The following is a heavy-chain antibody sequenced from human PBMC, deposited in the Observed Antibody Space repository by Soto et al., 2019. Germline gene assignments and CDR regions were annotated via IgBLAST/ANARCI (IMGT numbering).Heavy chain of an antibody. CDR2: IYYRGNT. J-gene: IGHJ4*02. CDR3: ARGEVRGLIATGLDY. CDR1: GYSISSGFY. Sequence: SETLSLTCSVSGYSISSGFYWDWIRQPPGKGLEWIGSIYYRGNTYYNPSHNGRITISLDTSKNQFSLRLTSVTAADTAVYYCARGEVRGLIATGLDYRGQGALVTVSS. V-gene: IGHV4-38-2*02. D-gene: IGHD3-10*01.